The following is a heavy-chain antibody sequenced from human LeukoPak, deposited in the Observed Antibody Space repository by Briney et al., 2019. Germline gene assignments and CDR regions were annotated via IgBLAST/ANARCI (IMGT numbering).Heavy chain of an antibody. Sequence: ETLSLTCTVSGGSISSSSYYWGWVRQAPGKGLEWVANIKQDGSEKYYVDSVKGRFTISRDNAKNSLYLQMNSLRAEDTAVYYCARDQRYCSSSSCPWEPFDYWGQGTLVTVSS. V-gene: IGHV3-7*05. CDR3: ARDQRYCSSSSCPWEPFDY. D-gene: IGHD2-2*01. J-gene: IGHJ4*02. CDR2: IKQDGSEK. CDR1: GGSISSSSYY.